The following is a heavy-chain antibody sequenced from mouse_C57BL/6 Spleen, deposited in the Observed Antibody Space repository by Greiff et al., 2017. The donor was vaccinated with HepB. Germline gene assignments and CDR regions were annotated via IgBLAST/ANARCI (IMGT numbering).Heavy chain of an antibody. CDR2: IYWDDDK. J-gene: IGHJ1*03. D-gene: IGHD1-1*01. Sequence: QVTLKESGPGILQSSQTLSLTCSFSGFSLSTSGMGVSWIRQPSGKGLEWLAHIYWDDDKRYNPSLKSRLTISKDTSRNQVFLKITSVDTADTATYYCARKDYYEYFDVWGTGTTVTVSS. CDR1: GFSLSTSGMG. CDR3: ARKDYYEYFDV. V-gene: IGHV8-12*01.